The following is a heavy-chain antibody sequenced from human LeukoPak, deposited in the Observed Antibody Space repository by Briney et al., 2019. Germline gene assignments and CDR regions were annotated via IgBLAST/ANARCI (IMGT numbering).Heavy chain of an antibody. Sequence: XXXWVRQAPGKGLEWVSSISISTTYLDYADSVKGRFNISRDNAKKSLDLEMNRLRAEDTAVYYCARDGGAFASWGQGTLVTVSS. J-gene: IGHJ4*02. CDR1: X. CDR2: ISISTTYL. CDR3: ARDGGAFAS. D-gene: IGHD3-10*01. V-gene: IGHV3-21*01.